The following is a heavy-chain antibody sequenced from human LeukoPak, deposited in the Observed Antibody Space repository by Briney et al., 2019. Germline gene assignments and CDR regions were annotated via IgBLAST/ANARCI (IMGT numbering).Heavy chain of an antibody. CDR2: IYHSGTP. J-gene: IGHJ4*02. V-gene: IGHV4-4*02. CDR1: GDSIGNSHW. CDR3: ARVIRTHSGYAD. D-gene: IGHD5-12*01. Sequence: SETLSLTCSVSGDSIGNSHWWSWLRPSPGQVREWSGEIYHSGTPNYNPSLTSRVTISVDKAKTHFSLKLTSVTAADPAIYYCARVIRTHSGYADWGQGTLVTVS.